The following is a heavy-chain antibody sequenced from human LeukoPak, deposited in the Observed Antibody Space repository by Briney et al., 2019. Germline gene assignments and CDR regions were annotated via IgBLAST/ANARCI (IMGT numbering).Heavy chain of an antibody. J-gene: IGHJ6*02. D-gene: IGHD3-22*01. CDR3: ASYYDSTSGMDV. Sequence: PGGSLRLSCAASGFTFSSYSMNWVRQAPGKGLEWVSSISGSSSYIYYADSLKGRFTISRDNAKNPLYLQMNSLRAEDTAVYYCASYYDSTSGMDVWGQGTTVTVSS. V-gene: IGHV3-21*06. CDR2: ISGSSSYI. CDR1: GFTFSSYS.